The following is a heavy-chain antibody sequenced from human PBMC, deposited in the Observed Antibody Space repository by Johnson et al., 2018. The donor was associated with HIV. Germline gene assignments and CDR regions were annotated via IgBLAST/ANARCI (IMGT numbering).Heavy chain of an antibody. CDR3: ARDGGDSRGGENLGAFDS. Sequence: VQLVESGGGVVQPGRSLRLSCAASGFTFSRYAMHWVRQAPGKGLEWVANIKQDGSEKYYVDSVKGRFTISRDNAKNALYLQMNSLGAEDTAVYYCARDGGDSRGGENLGAFDSWGQGTMVTVSS. CDR1: GFTFSRYA. D-gene: IGHD6-19*01. CDR2: IKQDGSEK. V-gene: IGHV3-7*01. J-gene: IGHJ3*02.